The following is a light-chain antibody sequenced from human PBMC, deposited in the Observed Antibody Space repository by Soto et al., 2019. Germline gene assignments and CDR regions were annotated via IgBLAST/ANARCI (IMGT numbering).Light chain of an antibody. CDR2: AAS. CDR1: QSISSY. J-gene: IGKJ4*01. CDR3: QLSFDTLSFT. V-gene: IGKV1-39*01. Sequence: DIQMTQSPSSLSASVGDRVTITCRASQSISSYLNWYQQKPGKAPKLLIYAASSLQSGVPSRFSGRGSGTDFTLTISSLQHEDFATYICQLSFDTLSFTFGGGTKVEMK.